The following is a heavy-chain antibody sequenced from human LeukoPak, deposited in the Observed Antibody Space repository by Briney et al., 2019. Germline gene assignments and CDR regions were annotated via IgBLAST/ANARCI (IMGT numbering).Heavy chain of an antibody. CDR2: VYYSGST. D-gene: IGHD2-2*01. V-gene: IGHV4-59*08. J-gene: IGHJ6*02. CDR3: AGVPSDYYFDMDV. CDR1: GGSISSYY. Sequence: PSETLSLTCTVSGGSISSYYWIWIRQPPGKGLEWIGYVYYSGSTNYNPSLKSRVTISVDTSKNQFSLKLTSVSAADTAVYYCAGVPSDYYFDMDVWGQGTTVTVSS.